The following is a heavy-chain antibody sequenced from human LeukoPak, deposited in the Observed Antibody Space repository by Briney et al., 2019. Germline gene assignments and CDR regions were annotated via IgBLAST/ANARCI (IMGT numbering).Heavy chain of an antibody. J-gene: IGHJ4*02. Sequence: PGGSLRLSCAASGFTFSSYGMHWVRQAPGKGLEWVAVISYDGSNKYYADSVKGRFTISRDNSKSTLYLQMNSLRAEDTAVYYCAKDPVSEISGWYSAYFDYWGQGTLVTVSS. CDR3: AKDPVSEISGWYSAYFDY. CDR2: ISYDGSNK. V-gene: IGHV3-30*18. D-gene: IGHD6-19*01. CDR1: GFTFSSYG.